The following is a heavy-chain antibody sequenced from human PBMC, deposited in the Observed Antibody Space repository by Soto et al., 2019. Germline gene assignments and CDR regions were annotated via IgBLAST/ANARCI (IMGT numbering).Heavy chain of an antibody. D-gene: IGHD2-21*01. V-gene: IGHV4-4*07. CDR3: ARDIASYAYGEGY. CDR1: GGSINSYW. J-gene: IGHJ4*02. CDR2: VYSSGTT. Sequence: KPSETLSPTCTVSGGSINSYWWSWIRQPAGKGLEWIGRVYSSGTTDYNPSLNSRATMSVETSKNQFSLKLSSVTAADTAVYYCARDIASYAYGEGYWGQGIQVTVSS.